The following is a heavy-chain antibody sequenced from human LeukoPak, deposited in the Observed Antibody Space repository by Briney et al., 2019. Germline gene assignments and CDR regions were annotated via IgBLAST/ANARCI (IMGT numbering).Heavy chain of an antibody. CDR2: ISRSGNT. V-gene: IGHV4-34*01. CDR3: ARGGPSELDP. CDR1: GGSISSYY. J-gene: IGHJ5*02. Sequence: KTSETLSLTCTVSGGSISSYYWSWIRRPPGKGLEWIGKISRSGNTNYNPSLKSRVTISVDTAKNQFSLKLSSVTAADTAVYYCARGGPSELDPWGQGTLVTVSS. D-gene: IGHD1-14*01.